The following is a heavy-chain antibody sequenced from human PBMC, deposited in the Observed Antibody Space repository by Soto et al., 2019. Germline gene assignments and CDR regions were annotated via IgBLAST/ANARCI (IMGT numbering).Heavy chain of an antibody. V-gene: IGHV1-18*01. J-gene: IGHJ6*02. Sequence: QVQLVQSGAEVKKPGASVKVSCKASGYTFTSYGISWVRQAPGQGLEWLGGISAYNGNTNYAQKLQGRVTMTTDTSTSTAYMELRSLRSDDTAVYYCALYCGGDCYSFYYYGMDVWGQGTTVTVSS. CDR3: ALYCGGDCYSFYYYGMDV. CDR2: ISAYNGNT. D-gene: IGHD2-21*02. CDR1: GYTFTSYG.